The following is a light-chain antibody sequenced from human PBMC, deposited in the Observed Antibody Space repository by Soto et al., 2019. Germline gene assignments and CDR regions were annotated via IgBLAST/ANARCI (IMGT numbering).Light chain of an antibody. V-gene: IGLV2-11*01. CDR3: CSYGGTYTYV. CDR1: GSDVGGSNY. Sequence: QSVLTQPRSVSGSPGQSVTVSCTGTGSDVGGSNYVSWYQQHPGKVPKLIIFDVNKRPSGVPARFSGSKSGNTASLTISGLQAEDEADYYCCSYGGTYTYVFGTGTKVTVL. CDR2: DVN. J-gene: IGLJ1*01.